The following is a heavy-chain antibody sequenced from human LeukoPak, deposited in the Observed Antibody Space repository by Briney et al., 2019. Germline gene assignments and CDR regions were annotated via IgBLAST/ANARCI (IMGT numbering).Heavy chain of an antibody. CDR3: AKEIWPTVTTPGWTYFDY. CDR1: AFTFSRYG. D-gene: IGHD4-17*01. V-gene: IGHV3-30*02. J-gene: IGHJ4*02. CDR2: IRYDGSNK. Sequence: PGGSLRLSCAASAFTFSRYGTHWVRQAPGKGLEWVAFIRYDGSNKYYADSVKGRFTISRDNSKNTLYLQMNSLRAEDTAVYYCAKEIWPTVTTPGWTYFDYWGQGALVTVSS.